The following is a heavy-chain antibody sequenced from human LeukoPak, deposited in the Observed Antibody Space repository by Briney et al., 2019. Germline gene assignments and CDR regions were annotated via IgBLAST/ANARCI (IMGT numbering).Heavy chain of an antibody. CDR2: ISGSGTGT. D-gene: IGHD3-22*01. CDR1: GFTFSSYA. J-gene: IGHJ4*02. V-gene: IGHV3-23*01. CDR3: AKLVKRIVVANTDY. Sequence: GGSLRLSCAASGFTFSSYAMSWVRQAPGKGLEWVSAISGSGTGTYYADSVKGRFTIFRDNSKNTLYVQMNSLRAEDTAVYYCAKLVKRIVVANTDYWGQGTLVTVSS.